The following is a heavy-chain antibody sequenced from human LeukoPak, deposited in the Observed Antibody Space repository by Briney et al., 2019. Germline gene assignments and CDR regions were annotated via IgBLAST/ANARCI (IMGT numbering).Heavy chain of an antibody. CDR2: ISSSSSYI. Sequence: PGGSLRLSCAASGFTFSSYSMNWVRQAPGKGLEWVSSISSSSSYIYYADSVRGRFTISRDNAKNSLYLQMNSLRAEDTAVYYCARAHYCSGGSCYLDYWGQGTLSPSPQ. J-gene: IGHJ4*02. CDR1: GFTFSSYS. V-gene: IGHV3-21*01. CDR3: ARAHYCSGGSCYLDY. D-gene: IGHD2-15*01.